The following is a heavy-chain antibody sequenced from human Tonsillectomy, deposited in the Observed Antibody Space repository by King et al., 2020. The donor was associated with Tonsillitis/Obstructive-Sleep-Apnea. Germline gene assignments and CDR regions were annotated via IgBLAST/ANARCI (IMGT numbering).Heavy chain of an antibody. J-gene: IGHJ4*02. V-gene: IGHV5-51*01. CDR3: ARRVVVVVGATQGSGYYFDY. Sequence: QLVQSGAEVKKPGESLKISCKGSGYSFTNYWIAWGRQMPGKGLEWRGSIYPGDSDTRYSPSFQAQVTMSADKSIRTAYRQWSSLKASETAMYYCARRVVVVVGATQGSGYYFDYWGQGTLVTVSS. CDR1: GYSFTNYW. D-gene: IGHD2-15*01. CDR2: IYPGDSDT.